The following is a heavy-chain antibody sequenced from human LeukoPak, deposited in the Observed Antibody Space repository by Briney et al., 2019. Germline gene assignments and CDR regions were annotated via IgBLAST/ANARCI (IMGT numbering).Heavy chain of an antibody. V-gene: IGHV1-69*05. CDR1: GGTFSSYA. CDR3: ARGMAYSSSSGGWFDP. J-gene: IGHJ5*02. D-gene: IGHD6-6*01. CDR2: IIPIFGTA. Sequence: SVKVSCKASGGTFSSYAISWVRQAPGQGLEWMGGIIPIFGTANYAQKFQGRVTITTDESTSTAYMELSSLRSEDTAVYYCARGMAYSSSSGGWFDPWGRGTLVTVSS.